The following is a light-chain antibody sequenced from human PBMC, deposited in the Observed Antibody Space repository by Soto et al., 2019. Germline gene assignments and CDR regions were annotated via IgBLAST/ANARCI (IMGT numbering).Light chain of an antibody. CDR1: QTISNNY. J-gene: IGKJ1*01. Sequence: EIVLTQSPGTLSLSPGEGATLSCRASQTISNNYLAWYQHKPGQAPRLLIYAASTRATGIPDRFSGSGSGADFTLTVNILEPEDFAVYYCQQYGTSPRTVGQGTKVEI. CDR3: QQYGTSPRT. CDR2: AAS. V-gene: IGKV3-20*01.